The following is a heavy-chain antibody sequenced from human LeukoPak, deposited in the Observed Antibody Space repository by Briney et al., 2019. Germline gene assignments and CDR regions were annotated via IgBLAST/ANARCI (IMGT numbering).Heavy chain of an antibody. Sequence: SETLSLTCTVSGGSVSSTEFYWGWIRQPPGKGLQWIGNIYYTGSTYYNPSLNSRVTMSVDTSQNQISLKMTSVTAADTAVYYCARLSKGRYFDYIFDYWGQGTQVPVSS. D-gene: IGHD3-9*01. CDR2: IYYTGST. CDR3: ARLSKGRYFDYIFDY. CDR1: GGSVSSTEFY. V-gene: IGHV4-39*01. J-gene: IGHJ4*02.